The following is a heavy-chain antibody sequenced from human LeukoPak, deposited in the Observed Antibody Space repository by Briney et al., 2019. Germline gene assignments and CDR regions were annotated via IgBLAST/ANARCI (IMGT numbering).Heavy chain of an antibody. J-gene: IGHJ4*02. CDR1: GYSFANYW. CDR2: IYPGDSDT. Sequence: GESLKISCKGSGYSFANYWIGWVRQMPGKGLEWMGIIYPGDSDTRYSPSFQGQVTISVDKSISTAYMQWSSLRASDTAMYYCARLNLVVAIDYWGQGTLVTVSS. V-gene: IGHV5-51*01. D-gene: IGHD3-22*01. CDR3: ARLNLVVAIDY.